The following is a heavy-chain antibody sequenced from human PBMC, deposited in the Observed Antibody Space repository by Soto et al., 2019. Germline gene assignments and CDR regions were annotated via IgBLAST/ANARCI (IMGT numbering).Heavy chain of an antibody. CDR3: ARVRDCSGDTCYSWWFDP. J-gene: IGHJ5*02. Sequence: QVQLQESGPGLVRPSETLSLTCTVSGGSISTYYWSWIRQPPGKGLEWIGHFSYSGTTSYNPSLKSRVTISVDTSKSQLSLKLSSVTAADTAVYYCARVRDCSGDTCYSWWFDPWGQGTLVTVSS. D-gene: IGHD2-15*01. CDR1: GGSISTYY. CDR2: FSYSGTT. V-gene: IGHV4-59*01.